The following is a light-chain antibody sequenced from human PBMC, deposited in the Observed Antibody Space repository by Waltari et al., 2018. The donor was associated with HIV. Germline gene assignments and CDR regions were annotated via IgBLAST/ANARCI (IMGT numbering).Light chain of an antibody. Sequence: QSVLTQPPSASGTPGQRVTISCSGSNSNIGSNIINWYQQLPGTAPKLLIYSNSQLPSGVPVLFSGSKSGTSASLAISGLQSEDEADYYCASWDDSLNGYVFGTGTKVTVL. CDR2: SNS. CDR1: NSNIGSNI. CDR3: ASWDDSLNGYV. V-gene: IGLV1-44*01. J-gene: IGLJ1*01.